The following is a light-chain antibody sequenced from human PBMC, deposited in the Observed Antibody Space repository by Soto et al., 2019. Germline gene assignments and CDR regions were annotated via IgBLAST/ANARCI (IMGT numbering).Light chain of an antibody. J-gene: IGKJ1*01. CDR1: QSVSSY. CDR2: DAS. Sequence: EIVLTQSPATLSLSPGERATLSCRASQSVSSYLAWYQQKPGQAPRLLLYDASNRATGIPARFSGSGSGTDFTLTISSLEPADFAVYYCQQRSNWPPWTFGQGTKVEIK. V-gene: IGKV3-11*01. CDR3: QQRSNWPPWT.